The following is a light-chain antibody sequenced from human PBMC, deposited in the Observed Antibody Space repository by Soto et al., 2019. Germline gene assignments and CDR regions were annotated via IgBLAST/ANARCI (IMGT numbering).Light chain of an antibody. J-gene: IGKJ5*01. CDR1: QTISTW. V-gene: IGKV1-5*01. CDR3: QQYNTYST. CDR2: DAS. Sequence: GDTVTITWRASQTISTWMAWYQPQPGKAPKLLVYDASTLQSGVASRFSGSGSGAEFTLTISSLQHDDFANYYCQQYNTYSTCGQGTRLEI.